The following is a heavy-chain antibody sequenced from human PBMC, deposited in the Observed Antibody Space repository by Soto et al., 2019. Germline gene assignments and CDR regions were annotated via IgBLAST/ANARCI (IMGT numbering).Heavy chain of an antibody. CDR2: TYYRSKWFN. V-gene: IGHV6-1*01. CDR1: GDSVSRNSGA. J-gene: IGHJ6*02. CDR3: SRDRAEAGTYYYGMDV. D-gene: IGHD6-19*01. Sequence: QTLSLTCAISGDSVSRNSGAWNWLRQSPSRGLEWLGRTYYRSKWFNDYAVSVKGRITINPDTSKNQFSLQLNSVTPEDTAVYYCSRDRAEAGTYYYGMDVWGQGTKVTVSS.